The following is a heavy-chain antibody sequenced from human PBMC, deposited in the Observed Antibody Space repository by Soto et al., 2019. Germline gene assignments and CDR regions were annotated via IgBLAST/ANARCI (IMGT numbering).Heavy chain of an antibody. D-gene: IGHD3-16*02. V-gene: IGHV3-23*01. J-gene: IGHJ6*02. Sequence: PGGSLRLSCAASGFTFSSYAMSWVRQAPGKGLEWVSAISGSGGSTYYADSVKGRFTISRDNSKNTLYLQMNSLRAEDTAVYYCAKGTVASYQFYYYGMVVWCQGPTVSVSS. CDR3: AKGTVASYQFYYYGMVV. CDR1: GFTFSSYA. CDR2: ISGSGGST.